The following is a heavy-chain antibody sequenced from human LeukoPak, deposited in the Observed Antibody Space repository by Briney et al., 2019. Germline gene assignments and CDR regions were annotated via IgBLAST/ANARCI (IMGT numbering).Heavy chain of an antibody. CDR3: ARSHSSGWLQGPYDY. J-gene: IGHJ4*02. CDR1: GFSFSDYA. D-gene: IGHD6-19*01. CDR2: IRYDGSNK. Sequence: QAGGSLRLSCAASGFSFSDYAIYWVRQTPGKGLEWVAFIRYDGSNKIYADSVKGRFTISRDNSKNTLYLQMNSLRAEDTAVYYCARSHSSGWLQGPYDYWGQGTLVTVSS. V-gene: IGHV3-30*02.